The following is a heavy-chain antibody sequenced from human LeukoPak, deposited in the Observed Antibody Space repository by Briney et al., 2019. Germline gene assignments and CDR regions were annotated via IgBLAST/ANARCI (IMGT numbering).Heavy chain of an antibody. CDR2: INHSEDT. CDR3: ARSGTHYFDY. D-gene: IGHD1-1*01. Sequence: SETLSLTCAVYGGPFSDYYWNWIRQPPGKGLEWIGEINHSEDTNYNPSLKSRVTISVDTSKSQFSLNLTSVTAADTAVYYCARSGTHYFDYWGQGTLVTVSS. J-gene: IGHJ4*02. V-gene: IGHV4-34*01. CDR1: GGPFSDYY.